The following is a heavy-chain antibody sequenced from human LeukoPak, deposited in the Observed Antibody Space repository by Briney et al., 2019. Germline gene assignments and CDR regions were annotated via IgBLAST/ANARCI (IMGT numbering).Heavy chain of an antibody. D-gene: IGHD6-13*01. Sequence: SETLSLTCTVSGGSISSYYWSWIRQPPGKGLEWIGYIYYSGSTNYSPSLKSRLTISVDTSKNQFSLKLSSVTAADTAVYYCARTYGSSVLGYIDLWGRGTLVTVSS. J-gene: IGHJ2*01. CDR3: ARTYGSSVLGYIDL. CDR2: IYYSGST. V-gene: IGHV4-59*01. CDR1: GGSISSYY.